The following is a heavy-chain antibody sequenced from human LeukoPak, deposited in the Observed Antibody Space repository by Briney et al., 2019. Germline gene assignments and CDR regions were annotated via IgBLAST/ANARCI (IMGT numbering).Heavy chain of an antibody. CDR3: ARSLLTIFGVVRATAVMDAFDI. D-gene: IGHD3-3*01. Sequence: ASVKVSCKASGYTFTGYYMHWVRQAPGQGLEWMGIINPSGGSTSYAQKFQGRVTMTRDTSTSTVYMELSSLRSEDTAVYYCARSLLTIFGVVRATAVMDAFDIWGQGAMVTVSS. CDR1: GYTFTGYY. CDR2: INPSGGST. J-gene: IGHJ3*02. V-gene: IGHV1-46*01.